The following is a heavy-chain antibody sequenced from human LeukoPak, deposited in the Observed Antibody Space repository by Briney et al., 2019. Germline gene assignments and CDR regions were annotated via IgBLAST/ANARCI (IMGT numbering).Heavy chain of an antibody. D-gene: IGHD4-17*01. CDR2: INPNSGGT. J-gene: IGHJ6*02. CDR1: RYTFTGYY. CDR3: ARDSLTTVPYYFYCYGMDV. V-gene: IGHV1-2*02. Sequence: ASVKVSCKASRYTFTGYYMHWVRQAPGQGLEWMGWINPNSGGTNYAQKFQGRVTMTRDTSISTAYMELSRLRSDDTAVYYCARDSLTTVPYYFYCYGMDVWGQGTTVTVSS.